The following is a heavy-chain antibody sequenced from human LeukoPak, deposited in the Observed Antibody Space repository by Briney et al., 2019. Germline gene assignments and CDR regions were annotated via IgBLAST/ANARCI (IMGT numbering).Heavy chain of an antibody. CDR3: AEIPRI. V-gene: IGHV4-59*11. Sequence: SETLSLTCSVSGDDIYNHYWSWVRQPPGKKPEWIAYIYYTGTTSGRTDYNPSLQSRVSISIDTSKSQFSLRLDSVTAADTAFYYCAEIPRIWGQGILVTVSS. D-gene: IGHD5-24*01. CDR2: IYYTGTTSGRT. CDR1: GDDIYNHY. J-gene: IGHJ4*02.